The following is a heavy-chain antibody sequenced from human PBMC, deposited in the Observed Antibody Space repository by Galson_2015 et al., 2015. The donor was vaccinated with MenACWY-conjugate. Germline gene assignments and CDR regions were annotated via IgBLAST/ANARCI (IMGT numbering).Heavy chain of an antibody. D-gene: IGHD3-10*01. V-gene: IGHV1-18*01. Sequence: SVKVSCKASGYTFTSYGISWVRQAPGQGLEWMGWISAYNGNTNYAQKLQGRVTMTTDTPTSTAYMELRSLRSDDTAVYYCARVFFTMVRGVMSPYSMDVWGQGTTVTVSS. CDR2: ISAYNGNT. CDR3: ARVFFTMVRGVMSPYSMDV. J-gene: IGHJ6*02. CDR1: GYTFTSYG.